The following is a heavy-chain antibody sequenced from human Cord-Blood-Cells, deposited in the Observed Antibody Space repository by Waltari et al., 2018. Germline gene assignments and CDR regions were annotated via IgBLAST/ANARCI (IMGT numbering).Heavy chain of an antibody. J-gene: IGHJ1*01. Sequence: QVQLQQWGAGLLKPSETLSLTCAVYGGSFSGYSWSWLRPPPGKGLEWIGEINHSGSTNYNPSLKSRVTISVDTSKNQFSLKLSSVTAADTAVYYCASITHYYDSSGYYEYFQHWGQGTLVTVSS. CDR2: INHSGST. CDR1: GGSFSGYS. D-gene: IGHD3-22*01. V-gene: IGHV4-34*01. CDR3: ASITHYYDSSGYYEYFQH.